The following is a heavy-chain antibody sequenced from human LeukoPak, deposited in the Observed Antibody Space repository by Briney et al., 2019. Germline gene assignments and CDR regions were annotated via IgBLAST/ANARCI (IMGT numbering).Heavy chain of an antibody. V-gene: IGHV3-33*01. Sequence: PGGSLRLSCAASGFTFSTYTMHWVRQAPGKGLEWAAVIWYDGSRKHYADSVKDRFTISRDGSMNTVYLQMNSLRVEDTAVYYCAREGRANTFFDYWGQGTPVTVSS. D-gene: IGHD3-16*01. J-gene: IGHJ4*02. CDR3: AREGRANTFFDY. CDR1: GFTFSTYT. CDR2: IWYDGSRK.